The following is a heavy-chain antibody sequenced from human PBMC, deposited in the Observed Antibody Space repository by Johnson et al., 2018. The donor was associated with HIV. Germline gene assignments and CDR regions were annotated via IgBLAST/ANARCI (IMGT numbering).Heavy chain of an antibody. J-gene: IGHJ3*02. CDR2: ISYDGSNR. CDR3: ARDAKYYYDSSGYYYEHDAFDI. Sequence: QVHLVESGGGVVQPGRSLRLSCAASGFTFSSYAMHWVRQAPGKGLEWVTVISYDGSNRYYADSVKGRFTISRDNSKNTLYLQMNSLRAEDTAVYYCARDAKYYYDSSGYYYEHDAFDIWGQGTVVTVSS. V-gene: IGHV3-30*04. D-gene: IGHD3-22*01. CDR1: GFTFSSYA.